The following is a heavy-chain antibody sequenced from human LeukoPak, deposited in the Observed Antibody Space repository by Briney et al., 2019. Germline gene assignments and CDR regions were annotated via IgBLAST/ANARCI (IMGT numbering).Heavy chain of an antibody. CDR2: IGGGGGSA. CDR3: ASGIAIGGWYFDL. CDR1: GFTFRNYA. D-gene: IGHD1-26*01. V-gene: IGHV3-23*01. Sequence: PGGSLTLSCAASGFTFRNYAMSWVRQAPGKGLEWVSGIGGGGGSAYYTDSVKGRFTISRDNSKNTLFLQMNSLTAVDTAVYYCASGIAIGGWYFDLWGRGTLVTVSS. J-gene: IGHJ2*01.